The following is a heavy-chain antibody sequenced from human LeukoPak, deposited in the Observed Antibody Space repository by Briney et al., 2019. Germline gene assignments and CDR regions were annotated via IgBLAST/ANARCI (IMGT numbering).Heavy chain of an antibody. V-gene: IGHV3-23*01. D-gene: IGHD2-21*02. J-gene: IGHJ5*02. Sequence: GGSLRLSCAASGFNFTNYAMNWVRQAPGRGLEWVSLISSSGGSTYYAGSVKGRFTISRDNSKSTFYLQMNSLRAEDTAIYYCAKDGPTAIPSWFDPWGQGTLVTVSS. CDR3: AKDGPTAIPSWFDP. CDR1: GFNFTNYA. CDR2: ISSSGGST.